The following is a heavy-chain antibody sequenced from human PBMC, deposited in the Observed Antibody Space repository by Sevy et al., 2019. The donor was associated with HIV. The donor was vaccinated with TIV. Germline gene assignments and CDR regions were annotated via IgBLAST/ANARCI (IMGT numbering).Heavy chain of an antibody. CDR2: ISSSGSTI. D-gene: IGHD3-16*01. J-gene: IGHJ3*02. Sequence: GGSLRLSCAASGFTFSDYYMSWIRQAPGKGLEWVSYISSSGSTIYYADSVKGRFTISRDNAKNSLYLQMNSLRAKDTAVYYCACLGESDAFDIWGQGTMVTVSS. V-gene: IGHV3-11*01. CDR3: ACLGESDAFDI. CDR1: GFTFSDYY.